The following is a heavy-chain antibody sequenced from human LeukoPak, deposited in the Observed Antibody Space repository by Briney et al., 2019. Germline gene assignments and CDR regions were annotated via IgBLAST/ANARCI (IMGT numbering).Heavy chain of an antibody. CDR3: AKVGGNSYGLLYYFDY. D-gene: IGHD5-18*01. CDR1: GFTFSSYW. J-gene: IGHJ4*02. V-gene: IGHV3-7*03. Sequence: PGGSLRLSCAASGFTFSSYWMSWVRQAPGKGLEWVANIKQDGSEKYYVDSVKGRFTISRDNAKNSLYLQMNSLRAEDTAVYYCAKVGGNSYGLLYYFDYWGQGTLVTVSS. CDR2: IKQDGSEK.